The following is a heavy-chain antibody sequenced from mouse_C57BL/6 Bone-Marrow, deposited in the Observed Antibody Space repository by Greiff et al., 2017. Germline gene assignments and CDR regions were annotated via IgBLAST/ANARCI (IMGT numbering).Heavy chain of an antibody. CDR1: GYAFTNYL. CDR2: INPGSGGT. CDR3: ARDYGNAMDY. J-gene: IGHJ4*01. D-gene: IGHD1-1*01. V-gene: IGHV1-54*01. Sequence: LVESGAELVRPGTSVKVSCKASGYAFTNYLIEWVKQRPGQGLEWIGVINPGSGGTNYNEKFKGKATLTADKSSSTAYMQLSSLTSEDSAVYFWARDYGNAMDYWGQGTSVTVSS.